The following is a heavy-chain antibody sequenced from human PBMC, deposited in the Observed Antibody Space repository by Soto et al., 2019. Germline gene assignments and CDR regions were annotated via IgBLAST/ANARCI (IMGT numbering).Heavy chain of an antibody. V-gene: IGHV3-30-3*01. Sequence: QVQLVESGGGVVQPGRSLRLSCAASGFTFSSYAMHWVRQAPGKGLEWVAVISYDGSNKYYADSVKGRFTISRDNSKNTLYLQMNSLRAEDTAVYYCARVWVGSGWYPDWGQGTLVTVSS. CDR3: ARVWVGSGWYPD. J-gene: IGHJ4*02. D-gene: IGHD6-19*01. CDR2: ISYDGSNK. CDR1: GFTFSSYA.